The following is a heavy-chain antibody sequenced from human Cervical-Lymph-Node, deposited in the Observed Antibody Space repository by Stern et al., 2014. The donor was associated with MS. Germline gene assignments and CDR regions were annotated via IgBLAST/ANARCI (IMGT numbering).Heavy chain of an antibody. CDR1: GYNFTDYG. D-gene: IGHD3-16*01. V-gene: IGHV1-18*04. CDR3: ATGWGASADF. Sequence: QMQLVQSGTEVKRPGASVKVSCRASGYNFTDYGITWVRQAPGQGLEWMGWISPDNGNTNYAQKFQGRVTMTTDTSSRTGYMEMRRLRSDDTAVYYCATGWGASADFWGQGTLVTVSS. CDR2: ISPDNGNT. J-gene: IGHJ4*02.